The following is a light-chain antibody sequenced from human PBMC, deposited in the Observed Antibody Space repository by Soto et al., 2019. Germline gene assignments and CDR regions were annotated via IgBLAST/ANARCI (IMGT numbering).Light chain of an antibody. J-gene: IGLJ3*02. CDR2: EVR. Sequence: QSVLTQPASVSGSAGQSITISCSGTMRDVGAYNLVSWYQQHPGTAPQLIIYEVRNRPSGISSRFSGSRSGNTASLTISGLQPEDKGDYYCSSYTPSSTLVFGGGTKLTVL. V-gene: IGLV2-14*01. CDR1: MRDVGAYNL. CDR3: SSYTPSSTLV.